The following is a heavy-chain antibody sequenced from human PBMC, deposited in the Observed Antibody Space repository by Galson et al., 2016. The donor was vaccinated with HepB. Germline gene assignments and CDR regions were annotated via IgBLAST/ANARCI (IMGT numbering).Heavy chain of an antibody. Sequence: ATLSLTCTVSGYSISSGYYWGWIRQPPGKGLEWIGYIYDNGRTSYNPSLESRVTISVDTSKNQFSLKLNSVTAADTAVYYCTRDESRTFGGVNLDYWGQGTLVTVSS. CDR3: TRDESRTFGGVNLDY. CDR2: IYDNGRT. D-gene: IGHD3-16*01. CDR1: GYSISSGYY. V-gene: IGHV4-38-2*02. J-gene: IGHJ4*02.